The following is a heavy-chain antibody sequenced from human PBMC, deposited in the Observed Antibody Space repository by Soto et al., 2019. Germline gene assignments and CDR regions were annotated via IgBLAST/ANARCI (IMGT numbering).Heavy chain of an antibody. J-gene: IGHJ4*02. CDR3: AKAYDYIWGSYRSLPFDY. V-gene: IGHV3-23*01. CDR1: GFTFSSYA. Sequence: PGGSLRLSCAASGFTFSSYAMSWVRQAPGKGLEWVSAISGSGGSTYYADSVKGRFTISRDNSKNTLYLQMNSLRAEDTAVYYWAKAYDYIWGSYRSLPFDYWGQGTLVTVSS. CDR2: ISGSGGST. D-gene: IGHD3-16*02.